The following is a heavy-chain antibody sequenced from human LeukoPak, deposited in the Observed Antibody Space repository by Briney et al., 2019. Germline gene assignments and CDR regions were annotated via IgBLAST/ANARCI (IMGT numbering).Heavy chain of an antibody. D-gene: IGHD4-23*01. CDR3: AKDSVVTPYYFDY. CDR1: GFAFSSYE. Sequence: GGSLRLSCAASGFAFSSYEMNWVRQAPGKGLEWVSYISSSGSTIYYADSVKGRFTISRDNSKNTLYLQMNSLRAEDTAVYYCAKDSVVTPYYFDYWGQGTLVTVSS. J-gene: IGHJ4*02. CDR2: ISSSGSTI. V-gene: IGHV3-48*03.